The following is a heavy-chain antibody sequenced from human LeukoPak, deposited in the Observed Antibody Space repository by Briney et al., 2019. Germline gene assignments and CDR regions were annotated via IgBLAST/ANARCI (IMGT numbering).Heavy chain of an antibody. CDR1: GGTFSSYA. CDR2: IIPILGIA. D-gene: IGHD4-17*01. CDR3: ARAGSSTVTGRYYYYGMDV. Sequence: GSSVKVSCKASGGTFSSYAISWVRQAPGQGLEWMGRIIPILGIANYAQKFQGRVTITADKSTSTAYMELSSLRSEDTAVYYCARAGSSTVTGRYYYYGMDVWGQRTTVTVSS. J-gene: IGHJ6*02. V-gene: IGHV1-69*04.